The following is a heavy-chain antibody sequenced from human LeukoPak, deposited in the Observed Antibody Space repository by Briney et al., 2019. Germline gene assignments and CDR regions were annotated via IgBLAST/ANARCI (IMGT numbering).Heavy chain of an antibody. V-gene: IGHV3-21*04. CDR3: AREQGDITMVRGVIILDAFDI. J-gene: IGHJ3*02. CDR2: ISSSKSYI. CDR1: GFTFNSYS. D-gene: IGHD3-10*01. Sequence: GGSLRLSCAASGFTFNSYSMNWVRQAPGRGLEWVSSISSSKSYIYYADSVEGRFTISRDNAKNSLYLQMNSLRAEDTAVYYCAREQGDITMVRGVIILDAFDIWGQGTMVTVSS.